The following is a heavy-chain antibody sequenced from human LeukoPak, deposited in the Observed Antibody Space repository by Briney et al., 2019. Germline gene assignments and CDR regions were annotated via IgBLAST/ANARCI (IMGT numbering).Heavy chain of an antibody. Sequence: PGRSLRLSCAASGFTFSSYGMHWVRQAPGKGLQWVALISHDGSNKYYADSVRGRFTISRDNSKNTLYLQMNSLRAEDTAVYYCAKGVNGDDASDIWGQGTMVTVSS. CDR2: ISHDGSNK. CDR3: AKGVNGDDASDI. D-gene: IGHD4-17*01. V-gene: IGHV3-30*18. CDR1: GFTFSSYG. J-gene: IGHJ3*02.